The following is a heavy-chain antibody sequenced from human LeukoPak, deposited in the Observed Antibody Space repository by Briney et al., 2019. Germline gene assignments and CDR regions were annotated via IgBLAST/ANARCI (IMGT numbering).Heavy chain of an antibody. CDR3: ARGTSGNSRVD. J-gene: IGHJ4*02. V-gene: IGHV4-31*03. Sequence: SETLSLTCTVSGGSISSGGYYWSWIRQHPGKGLEWIGYIYYSGSTYYNPSLKSRVTISVDTSKNQFSLKLSSVTAADTAVYYCARGTSGNSRVDWGQGTLVTVSS. CDR2: IYYSGST. D-gene: IGHD4-23*01. CDR1: GGSISSGGYY.